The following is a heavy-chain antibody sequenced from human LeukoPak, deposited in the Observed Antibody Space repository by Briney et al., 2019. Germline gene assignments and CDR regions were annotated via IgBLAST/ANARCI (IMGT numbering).Heavy chain of an antibody. Sequence: GGSLRLSCAASGFTFSSYAMSWVRQAPGKGLEWVSAISGSGGSTYYADSVKGRFTISRDNSKNTLYLQMNSLRAEDTAVYYCAKELVRYFDWLPGSDYYYGMDVWGQGTTVTVSS. CDR2: ISGSGGST. CDR1: GFTFSSYA. D-gene: IGHD3-9*01. V-gene: IGHV3-23*01. J-gene: IGHJ6*02. CDR3: AKELVRYFDWLPGSDYYYGMDV.